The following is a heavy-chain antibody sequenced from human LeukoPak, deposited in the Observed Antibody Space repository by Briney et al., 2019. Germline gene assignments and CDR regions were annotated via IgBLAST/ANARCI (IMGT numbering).Heavy chain of an antibody. D-gene: IGHD3-22*01. V-gene: IGHV4-30-4*01. CDR1: GGSIRSGDFY. J-gene: IGHJ4*02. CDR2: IYYSGST. CDR3: ARETYYYDSSGYYIYYFDY. Sequence: SETLSLTCTVSGGSIRSGDFYWSWIRQPPGKGMEWIGYIYYSGSTNYKPSLKSRVTISKDTSKNQFSLKLSSVTAADTAVYCARETYYYDSSGYYIYYFDYWGQGTLVTVSS.